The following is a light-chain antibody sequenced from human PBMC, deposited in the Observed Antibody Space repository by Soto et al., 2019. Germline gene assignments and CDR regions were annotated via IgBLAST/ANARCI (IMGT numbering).Light chain of an antibody. CDR3: QQYKSYSRT. J-gene: IGKJ1*01. CDR1: QYISTW. CDR2: KAS. Sequence: DIQVTQSPSTLSESVADRVTIACRASQYISTWLAWYQQKPGKAPKLLIYKASTLESGVPSRFSGSVSGTEFTLTISSRQPDDFATYYCQQYKSYSRTFGQGTKWIS. V-gene: IGKV1-5*03.